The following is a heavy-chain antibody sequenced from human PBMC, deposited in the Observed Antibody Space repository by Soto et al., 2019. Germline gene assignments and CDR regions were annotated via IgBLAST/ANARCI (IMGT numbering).Heavy chain of an antibody. J-gene: IGHJ5*02. Sequence: GGSLRLSCAASGFTFSSYWMSWVRQAPGKGLEWVANIKQDGSEKYYVDSVKGRFTISRDNAKNSLYLQMNSLRAEDTAVYYCARDIVVVPAARWFDPWGQGTLVTVSS. V-gene: IGHV3-7*01. D-gene: IGHD2-2*01. CDR1: GFTFSSYW. CDR2: IKQDGSEK. CDR3: ARDIVVVPAARWFDP.